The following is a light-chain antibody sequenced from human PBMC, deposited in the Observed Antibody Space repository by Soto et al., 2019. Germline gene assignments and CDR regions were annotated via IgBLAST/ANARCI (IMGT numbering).Light chain of an antibody. J-gene: IGKJ1*01. CDR1: QDISGY. V-gene: IGKV1-9*01. Sequence: IQLTQSPSSLSASVGDRVTITCRASQDISGYVAWYQQRPGRAPQLLIYAASALQTGVPSRFSGSGSGTDFTLTITSLQPEDFGTYYCQHPKWASGQGTTVEI. CDR3: QHPKWA. CDR2: AAS.